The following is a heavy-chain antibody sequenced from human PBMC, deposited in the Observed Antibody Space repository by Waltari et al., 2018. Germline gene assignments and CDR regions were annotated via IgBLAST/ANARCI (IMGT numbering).Heavy chain of an antibody. J-gene: IGHJ5*02. CDR1: GGSISSSSYY. V-gene: IGHV4-39*01. Sequence: QLQLQESGPGLVKPSETLSLTCTVSGGSISSSSYYWGWIRQPQGKGLEWIGSIYYSRSTYYTPSLKSRVTISVDTSKNQFSLKLSSVTAADTAVYYCARHISVTGTGWFDPLGQGTLVTVSS. CDR3: ARHISVTGTGWFDP. D-gene: IGHD6-19*01. CDR2: IYYSRST.